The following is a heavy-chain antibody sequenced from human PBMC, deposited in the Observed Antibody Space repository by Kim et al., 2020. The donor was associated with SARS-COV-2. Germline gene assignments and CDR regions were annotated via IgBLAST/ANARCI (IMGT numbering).Heavy chain of an antibody. V-gene: IGHV3-74*01. CDR3: ARTLTASFDAFVV. D-gene: IGHD3-10*01. Sequence: GGSLRLSCEASGFTFTNYWMHWVRQAPGKGLVWVSRINNDGSAANGADSVKGRFTISRDNAKNTVYLQLNSLSAEDTAVYYCARTLTASFDAFVVWGQGT. J-gene: IGHJ3*01. CDR1: GFTFTNYW. CDR2: INNDGSAA.